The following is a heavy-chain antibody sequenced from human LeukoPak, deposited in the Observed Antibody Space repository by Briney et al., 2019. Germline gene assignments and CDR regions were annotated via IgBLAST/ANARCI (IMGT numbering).Heavy chain of an antibody. J-gene: IGHJ4*02. CDR1: GFTFNKAW. Sequence: GGSLRLSCAASGFTFNKAWMNWVRQAPGKGLEWVAIISNDGSRKYYAHSVEGRFTISRDNSKNTLYLQMDSLRAEDTAVYYCARDRAWNYFDYWGQGTLVTVSS. D-gene: IGHD3-3*01. CDR2: ISNDGSRK. CDR3: ARDRAWNYFDY. V-gene: IGHV3-30*03.